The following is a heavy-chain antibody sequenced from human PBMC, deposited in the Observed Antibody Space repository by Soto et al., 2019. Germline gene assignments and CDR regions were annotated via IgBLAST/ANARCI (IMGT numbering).Heavy chain of an antibody. CDR2: IMPIFGTA. CDR1: GGTFSSYA. CDR3: AEREGAGGSYWGGGLDY. J-gene: IGHJ4*02. Sequence: QVQLVQSGAEVKKPGSSVKLSCKASGGTFSSYAVSWVRQAPGQGLEWMGGIMPIFGTANYAEEFQGRVRMAGGDSPRTADPELSGVGLGDAAVCYWAEREGAGGSYWGGGLDYWGRGTLVTVPS. D-gene: IGHD3-10*01. V-gene: IGHV1-69*01.